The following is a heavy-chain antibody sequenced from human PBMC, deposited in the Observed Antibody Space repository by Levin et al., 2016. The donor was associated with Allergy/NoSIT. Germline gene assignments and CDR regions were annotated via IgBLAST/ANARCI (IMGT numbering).Heavy chain of an antibody. J-gene: IGHJ6*02. Sequence: SVKVSCKASGYTFTSYYMHWVRQAPGQGLEWMGGIIPIFGTANYAQKFQGRVTITADKSTSTAYMELSSLRSEDTAVYYCAFAVGASLYYYYGMDVWGQGTTVTVSS. V-gene: IGHV1-69*06. CDR2: IIPIFGTA. D-gene: IGHD1-26*01. CDR3: AFAVGASLYYYYGMDV. CDR1: GYTFTSYY.